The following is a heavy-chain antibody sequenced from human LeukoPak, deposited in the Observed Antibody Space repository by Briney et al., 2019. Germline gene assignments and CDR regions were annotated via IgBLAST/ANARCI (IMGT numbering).Heavy chain of an antibody. CDR3: ARDLSYSSSSKVDI. CDR2: ISSSSSYI. Sequence: TGGYLRLSCAASGFTFSSYSMNWVRQAPGKGLEWVSSISSSSSYIYYADSVKGRFTISRDNAKNSLYLQMNSLRAEDTAVYYCARDLSYSSSSKVDIWGQGTMVTVSS. D-gene: IGHD6-6*01. J-gene: IGHJ3*02. V-gene: IGHV3-21*01. CDR1: GFTFSSYS.